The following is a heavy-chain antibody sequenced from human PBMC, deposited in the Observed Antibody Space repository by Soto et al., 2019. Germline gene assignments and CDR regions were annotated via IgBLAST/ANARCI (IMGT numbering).Heavy chain of an antibody. CDR3: ARRVGLLLDY. J-gene: IGHJ4*02. CDR2: IYYSGST. CDR1: GGSISSYY. D-gene: IGHD2-21*02. V-gene: IGHV4-59*08. Sequence: SETLCLTCTVSGGSISSYYWSWIRQPPGKGLEYIGYIYYSGSTNYNPSLKSRVTISIDTSTNQFSLKLNSVTAADTAVYYCARRVGLLLDYWGQGTLVTVSS.